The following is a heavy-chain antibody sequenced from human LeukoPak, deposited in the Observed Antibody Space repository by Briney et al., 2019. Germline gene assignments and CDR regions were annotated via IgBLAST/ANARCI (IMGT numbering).Heavy chain of an antibody. V-gene: IGHV3-23*01. Sequence: PGGSLRLSCAASGFTFSSYGMSWVRQAPGKGLEWVSAISGSGGSTYYADSVKGRFTISRDNSKNTLYLQMNSLRAEDTAVSYCAKGYLRDSSGYRGLYFDYWGQGTLVTVSS. CDR2: ISGSGGST. CDR3: AKGYLRDSSGYRGLYFDY. J-gene: IGHJ4*02. CDR1: GFTFSSYG. D-gene: IGHD3-22*01.